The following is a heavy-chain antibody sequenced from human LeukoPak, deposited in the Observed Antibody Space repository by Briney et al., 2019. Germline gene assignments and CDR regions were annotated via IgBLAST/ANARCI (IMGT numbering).Heavy chain of an antibody. V-gene: IGHV4-59*08. J-gene: IGHJ2*01. CDR1: GGSISGDY. Sequence: PSETLSLTCTVSGGSISGDYWSWIRQPPGKGLEWIGYVYYHGGTNYNPSLKSRVTISVDTSKNQFSLKLASVTAADTAVYYCARRVGTRDWYFDLWGRGTLVTVSS. CDR2: VYYHGGT. D-gene: IGHD1-14*01. CDR3: ARRVGTRDWYFDL.